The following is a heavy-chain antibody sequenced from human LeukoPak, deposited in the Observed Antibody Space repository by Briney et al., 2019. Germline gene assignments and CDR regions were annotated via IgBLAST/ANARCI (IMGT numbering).Heavy chain of an antibody. J-gene: IGHJ4*02. CDR3: ARGRMATIRPFDY. Sequence: SETLSLTCAVYGGSFSGYYWSWIRQPPGKGLEWIGGINHSGSTNYNPSLKSRVTISVDTSKNQFSLKLSSVTAADTAVYYCARGRMATIRPFDYWGQGTLVTVSS. CDR2: INHSGST. D-gene: IGHD5-24*01. CDR1: GGSFSGYY. V-gene: IGHV4-34*01.